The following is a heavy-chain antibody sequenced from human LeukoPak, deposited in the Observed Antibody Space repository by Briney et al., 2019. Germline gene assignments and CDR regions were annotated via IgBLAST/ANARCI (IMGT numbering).Heavy chain of an antibody. CDR2: IYYSGST. CDR3: ASSAWQWLVPYYYYGMDV. Sequence: PSETLSLTCTVSGGSISSYYWSWIRQPPGKGLEWIGYIYYSGSTNYNPSLKSRVTISVDTSKNQFSLKLSSVTAADTAVYCCASSAWQWLVPYYYYGMDVWGQGTTVTVSS. D-gene: IGHD6-19*01. J-gene: IGHJ6*02. CDR1: GGSISSYY. V-gene: IGHV4-59*08.